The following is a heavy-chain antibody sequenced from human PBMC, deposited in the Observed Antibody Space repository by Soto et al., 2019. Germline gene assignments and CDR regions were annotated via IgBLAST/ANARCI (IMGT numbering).Heavy chain of an antibody. V-gene: IGHV4-39*02. CDR2: IYYSGST. D-gene: IGHD4-17*01. J-gene: IGHJ5*02. Sequence: SETLSLTCTVSGGSISSSSYYWGWIRQPPGKGLEWIGSIYYSGSTYYNPSLKSRVTISVDTSKNQFSLKLSSVTAADTAVYYCAREVATFHGARLGDYLHDWFDPWGQGTLVTVSS. CDR1: GGSISSSSYY. CDR3: AREVATFHGARLGDYLHDWFDP.